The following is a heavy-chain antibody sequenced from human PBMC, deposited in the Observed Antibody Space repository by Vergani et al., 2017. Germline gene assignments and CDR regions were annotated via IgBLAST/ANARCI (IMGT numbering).Heavy chain of an antibody. CDR1: GFSFSDHY. V-gene: IGHV3-11*01. CDR2: ISNSGNTI. J-gene: IGHJ3*02. CDR3: ARDHRDYNNYPGTFDI. Sequence: QLQLVESGGGLVKPGGSLSFSCAASGFSFSDHYMTWIRQAPGKGLEWVSYISNSGNTIEYAYSVKGRFSISRDNAKSSLFLQMDSLRADDTAVYYCARDHRDYNNYPGTFDIWGQGSMVTVSS. D-gene: IGHD5-24*01.